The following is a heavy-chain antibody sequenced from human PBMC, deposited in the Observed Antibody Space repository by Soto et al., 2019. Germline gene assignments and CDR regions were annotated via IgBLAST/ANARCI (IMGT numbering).Heavy chain of an antibody. CDR2: MNPDSGNR. J-gene: IGHJ4*02. CDR3: AKSSWWGYCSDTAYYTIDY. CDR1: GYTFTSYD. Sequence: ASVKVSCKTSGYTFTSYDINWVRQATGQELEWMGWMNPDSGNRSYAQKSQGRVTMTTDTSISTAYMQLSGLRSDDTAMYYCAKSSWWGYCSDTAYYTIDYWGQGTLVTVSS. D-gene: IGHD2-2*02. V-gene: IGHV1-8*01.